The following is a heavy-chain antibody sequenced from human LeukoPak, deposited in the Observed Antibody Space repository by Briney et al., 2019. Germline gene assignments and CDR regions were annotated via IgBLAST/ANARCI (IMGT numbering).Heavy chain of an antibody. CDR2: IFYSGST. Sequence: SETLSLTCTVSGGSISTSNYYWGWIRQPPGKGLEWIGNIFYSGSTYYGPSLKSLLTISLDTSRNQFSLKLSSVTAADTAVYYCARSVSGSFDYWGQGTLVTVSS. D-gene: IGHD5/OR15-5a*01. V-gene: IGHV4-39*07. CDR3: ARSVSGSFDY. J-gene: IGHJ4*02. CDR1: GGSISTSNYY.